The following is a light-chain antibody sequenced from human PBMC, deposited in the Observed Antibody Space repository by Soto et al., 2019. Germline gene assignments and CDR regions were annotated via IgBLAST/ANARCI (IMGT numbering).Light chain of an antibody. V-gene: IGKV1-33*01. CDR2: DAS. CDR1: QAINNY. CDR3: HPHQKLPH. J-gene: IGKJ1*01. Sequence: IEETHVGYSLTACVGDRHSNTGQASQAINNYLHWYQQKPGKAPKLLIYDASNLEKGAPSRFSGSGSGTDFTFDISSLPPEDVSTYYSHPHQKLPHFAQGTKVDI.